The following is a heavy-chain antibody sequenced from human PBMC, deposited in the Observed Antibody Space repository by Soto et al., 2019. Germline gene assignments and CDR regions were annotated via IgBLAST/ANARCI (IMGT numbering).Heavy chain of an antibody. CDR1: GYTFTSYG. CDR2: ISAYNGNT. CDR3: ARDLAVGLVDY. D-gene: IGHD6-19*01. V-gene: IGHV1-18*01. Sequence: QVKLVQSGAEVKKPGASVKVSCKASGYTFTSYGISWVRQAPGQGLEWMGWISAYNGNTNYAQKLQGRDTMTTDTSTRPAYMGLRSLRSDDTAVYYCARDLAVGLVDYWGQGTLVTVSS. J-gene: IGHJ4*02.